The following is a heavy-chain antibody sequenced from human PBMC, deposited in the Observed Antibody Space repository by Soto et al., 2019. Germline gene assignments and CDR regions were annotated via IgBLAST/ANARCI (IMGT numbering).Heavy chain of an antibody. Sequence: EVQLLESGGGLVQPGGSLRLSCVASSGFTFPYYSMSWVRQAPGKGLEWVAPISGRGDPTYYADSVMGRFTISRDNFMSTLYLQMNILRAGVTAVYYCADPVPAATHYDYYDMDVWGQGTTVTVSS. D-gene: IGHD2-2*01. J-gene: IGHJ6*02. CDR1: GFTFPYYS. CDR3: ADPVPAATHYDYYDMDV. CDR2: ISGRGDPT. V-gene: IGHV3-23*01.